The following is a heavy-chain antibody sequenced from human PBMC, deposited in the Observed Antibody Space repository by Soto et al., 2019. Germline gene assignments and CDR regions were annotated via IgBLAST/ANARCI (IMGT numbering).Heavy chain of an antibody. CDR3: ARAPPSKYYDILSGYRREADYYYVMDV. CDR2: IMPIFGTT. J-gene: IGHJ6*02. Sequence: GASVKGSFKASGGTFSSYAISWVRQAPGQGLEWMGGIMPIFGTTNYAQKLQGRVTITADESTRTAHMELSSLRSEDTAVYYCARAPPSKYYDILSGYRREADYYYVMDVWGQGTTVTVSS. D-gene: IGHD3-9*01. CDR1: GGTFSSYA. V-gene: IGHV1-69*01.